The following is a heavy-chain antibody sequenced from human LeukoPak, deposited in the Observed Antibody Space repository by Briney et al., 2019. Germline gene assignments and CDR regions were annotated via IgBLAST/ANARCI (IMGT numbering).Heavy chain of an antibody. CDR2: INPSGGST. V-gene: IGHV1-46*01. J-gene: IGHJ6*03. D-gene: IGHD3-10*01. CDR1: GYTFTSYY. CDR3: ARDEYGSGSYYNVGYYYMGV. Sequence: ASVKVSCKASGYTFTSYYMHWVRQAPGQGLEWMGIINPSGGSTSYAQKFQGRVTMTRDTSTSTVYMELSSLRSEDTAVYYCARDEYGSGSYYNVGYYYMGVWGKGTTVTVSS.